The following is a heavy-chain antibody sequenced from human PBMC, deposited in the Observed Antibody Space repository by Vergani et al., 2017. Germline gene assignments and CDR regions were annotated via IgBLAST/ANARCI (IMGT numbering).Heavy chain of an antibody. D-gene: IGHD3-10*01. Sequence: QVQLVQSGAEVKKPGSSVKVSCKASGGTFSSYAISWVRQAPGQGLEWMGRIIPIFGTANYAQKFQGSVTITADESTSTAYMELSSLRSEDTAVYYCAGVITMVRGADYYGMDVWGQGTTVTVSS. CDR3: AGVITMVRGADYYGMDV. V-gene: IGHV1-69*18. CDR2: IIPIFGTA. CDR1: GGTFSSYA. J-gene: IGHJ6*02.